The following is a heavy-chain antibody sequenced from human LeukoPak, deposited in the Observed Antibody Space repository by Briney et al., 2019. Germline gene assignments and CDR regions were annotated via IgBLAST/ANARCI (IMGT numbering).Heavy chain of an antibody. CDR2: INPKSGGT. V-gene: IGHV1-2*02. CDR3: ARVFRGMHHTDWFDP. CDR1: GYTFTGYC. J-gene: IGHJ5*02. D-gene: IGHD3-16*01. Sequence: GASVTVSCKASGYTFTGYCMHWVRQAPGQGVEGMGWINPKSGGTNYAQTVQGRVTITRDREMSTAYTEVSRVRSDDTAVYYCARVFRGMHHTDWFDPWGQGTLVTVSS.